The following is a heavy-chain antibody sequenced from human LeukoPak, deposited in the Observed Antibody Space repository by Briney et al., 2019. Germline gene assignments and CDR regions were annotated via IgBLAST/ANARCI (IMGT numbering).Heavy chain of an antibody. V-gene: IGHV1-69*04. D-gene: IGHD3-22*01. CDR2: IIPILGIA. CDR1: GGTFSSYA. Sequence: VASVKVSCKASGGTFSSYAISWVRQAPGQGLEWMGRIIPILGIANYAQKFQGRVTITADKSTSTAYMELSSLRSEDTAVYYCARDPPSWYYYDSSGHYLVYWGQGTLVTVSS. CDR3: ARDPPSWYYYDSSGHYLVY. J-gene: IGHJ4*02.